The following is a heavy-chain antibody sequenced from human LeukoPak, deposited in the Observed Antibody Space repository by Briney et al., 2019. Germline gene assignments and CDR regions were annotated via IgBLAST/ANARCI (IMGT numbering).Heavy chain of an antibody. CDR2: IYHSGST. Sequence: PSETLSLTCAVSGGSISSGGYSWSWIRQPPGKGLEWIGYIYHSGSTYYNPSLKSQVTISVDRSKNQFSLKLSSVTAADTAVYYCARSRDGYTVDYWGQGTLVTVSS. V-gene: IGHV4-30-2*01. J-gene: IGHJ4*02. D-gene: IGHD5-24*01. CDR1: GGSISSGGYS. CDR3: ARSRDGYTVDY.